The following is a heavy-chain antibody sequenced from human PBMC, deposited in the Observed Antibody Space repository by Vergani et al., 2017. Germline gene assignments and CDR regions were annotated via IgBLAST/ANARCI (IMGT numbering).Heavy chain of an antibody. CDR2: IYYSGST. Sequence: QVQLQESGPGLVKTSQTLSLTCAVSGGSISSGDSYWRWIRQPPGKGLEWIWYIYYSGSTYYNPSLKSRVTISVDTSKNQFSLKLSSVTAADTAVYYCARAYCGGDCYPWYYYYGMDVWGQGTTVTVSS. V-gene: IGHV4-30-4*08. D-gene: IGHD2-21*02. CDR1: GGSISSGDSY. CDR3: ARAYCGGDCYPWYYYYGMDV. J-gene: IGHJ6*02.